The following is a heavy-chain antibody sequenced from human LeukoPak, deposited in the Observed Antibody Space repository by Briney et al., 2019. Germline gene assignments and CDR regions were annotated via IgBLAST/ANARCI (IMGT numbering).Heavy chain of an antibody. CDR3: ARVHYDILTGYSPHFDY. CDR1: GFTFSDYY. V-gene: IGHV3-11*05. Sequence: PGGSLRLSCAASGFTFSDYYMSCIRQAPGKGLEWVSYISSSSSYTNYADSVKGRFTISRDNAKNSLYLQMSSLRAEDTAVYYCARVHYDILTGYSPHFDYWGQGTLVTVSS. D-gene: IGHD3-9*01. J-gene: IGHJ4*02. CDR2: ISSSSSYT.